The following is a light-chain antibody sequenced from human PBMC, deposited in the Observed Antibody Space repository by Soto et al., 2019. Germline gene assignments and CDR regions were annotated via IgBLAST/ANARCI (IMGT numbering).Light chain of an antibody. V-gene: IGKV1-5*01. CDR1: HYISRW. CDR2: DAS. CDR3: QQYNSYPWT. Sequence: DIQMTPSPSTLSASVGDRFSLTCRASHYISRWLAWYQQRPGKAPSLLITDASKLESGVPPRFNGSRSETEFTLTIRNLQPDDFATYYCQQYNSYPWTFGLGTKVDIK. J-gene: IGKJ1*01.